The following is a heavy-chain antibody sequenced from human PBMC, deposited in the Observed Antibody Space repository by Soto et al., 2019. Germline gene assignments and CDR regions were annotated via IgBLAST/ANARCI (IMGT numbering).Heavy chain of an antibody. CDR1: GYPVTAYY. D-gene: IGHD3-3*01. V-gene: IGHV1-2*02. J-gene: IGHJ3*02. CDR2: INPATGAA. Sequence: QLHLVQSGAVVKKPGASVTVSCSASGYPVTAYYMHWVRQAPGRGLEWMGGINPATGAAKYTQTFQGRVNMTRDTSTSTGFMELGGLTSEDTAVFYCARGGGVGVAGSAAFDMWGQGTLVTVSS. CDR3: ARGGGVGVAGSAAFDM.